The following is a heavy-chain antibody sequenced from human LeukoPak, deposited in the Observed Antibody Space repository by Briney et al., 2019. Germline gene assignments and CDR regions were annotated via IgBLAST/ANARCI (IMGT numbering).Heavy chain of an antibody. J-gene: IGHJ6*02. D-gene: IGHD2-2*01. Sequence: NPGGSLRLSCAASGFTFSDYYMSWIRQAPGKGLEWVSYISSSGSTIYYADSVKGRFTISRDNAKNSLYLQMNSLRAEDTAVYYCARDLPTMPDGNYYYGMDVWGQGTTVTVSS. CDR3: ARDLPTMPDGNYYYGMDV. CDR1: GFTFSDYY. V-gene: IGHV3-11*01. CDR2: ISSSGSTI.